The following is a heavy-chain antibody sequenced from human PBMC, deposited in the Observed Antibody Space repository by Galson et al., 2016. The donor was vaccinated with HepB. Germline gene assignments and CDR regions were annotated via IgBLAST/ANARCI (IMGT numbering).Heavy chain of an antibody. D-gene: IGHD6-6*01. V-gene: IGHV1-3*01. CDR3: ARDFGRGNSSSSVDAFDM. CDR1: GYTFSSHA. CDR2: INVGNANT. Sequence: SVKVSCKASGYTFSSHAMHWVHQAPGQRLEWMGWINVGNANTKYSQTFQGRVTITRDTSASTVYMELGSLRSEDTAVYYCARDFGRGNSSSSVDAFDMWGQGTMVTVSS. J-gene: IGHJ3*02.